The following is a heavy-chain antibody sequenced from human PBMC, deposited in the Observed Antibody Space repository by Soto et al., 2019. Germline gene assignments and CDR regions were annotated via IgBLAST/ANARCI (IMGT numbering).Heavy chain of an antibody. D-gene: IGHD6-6*01. Sequence: GGSLRLSCAASGFTFSDYYMSWIRQAPGKGLEWVSYISSSGSTIYYADSVKGRFTISRDNAKNSRYLQMNGLRAEDTAVYYCASDPEQGSSPGEDLDYWGQGTLVTVSS. V-gene: IGHV3-11*01. J-gene: IGHJ4*02. CDR3: ASDPEQGSSPGEDLDY. CDR2: ISSSGSTI. CDR1: GFTFSDYY.